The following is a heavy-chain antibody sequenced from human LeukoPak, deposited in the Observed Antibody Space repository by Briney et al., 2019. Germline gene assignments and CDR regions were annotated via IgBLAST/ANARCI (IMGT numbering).Heavy chain of an antibody. CDR2: INPNSGGT. Sequence: ASVKVSCKASGYTLTGYYMHWVRQAPGQGLEWMGRINPNSGGTNYAQKFQGRVTMTRDTSISTAYMELSRLRSDDTAVYYCARPHCSSTSCYAETQNWFDPWGQGTLVTVSS. D-gene: IGHD2-2*01. CDR1: GYTLTGYY. V-gene: IGHV1-2*06. CDR3: ARPHCSSTSCYAETQNWFDP. J-gene: IGHJ5*02.